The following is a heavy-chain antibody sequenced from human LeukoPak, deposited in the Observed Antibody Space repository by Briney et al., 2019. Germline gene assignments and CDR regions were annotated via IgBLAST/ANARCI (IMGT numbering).Heavy chain of an antibody. CDR1: GGTFSSYA. Sequence: ASVKVSCKASGGTFSSYAISCVRQAPGQGLEWMGGIIPIFGTANYAQNFQGRVTITTDESTSTAYMELSSLRSEDTAVYYCAREGYSSSSRGNYYYYYYMDVWGKGTTVTVSS. V-gene: IGHV1-69*05. CDR2: IIPIFGTA. CDR3: AREGYSSSSRGNYYYYYYMDV. J-gene: IGHJ6*03. D-gene: IGHD6-6*01.